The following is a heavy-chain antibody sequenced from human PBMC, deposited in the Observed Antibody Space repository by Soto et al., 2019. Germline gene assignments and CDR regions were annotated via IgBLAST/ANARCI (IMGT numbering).Heavy chain of an antibody. CDR2: IWYDGSSK. J-gene: IGHJ4*02. CDR1: GFTFDSYG. V-gene: IGHV3-33*01. Sequence: GGSLRLSCAASGFTFDSYGMHWVRQTPGKGLEWVAVIWYDGSSKYYTDSVKGRFAISRDNSKNTMYLQMNSLRGEDTGVYYCARGVGSSFGVLDYWGQGTLVTVSS. D-gene: IGHD6-6*01. CDR3: ARGVGSSFGVLDY.